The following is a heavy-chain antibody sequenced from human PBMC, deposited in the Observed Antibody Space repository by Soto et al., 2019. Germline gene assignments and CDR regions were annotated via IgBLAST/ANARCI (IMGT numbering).Heavy chain of an antibody. Sequence: GESLKISCKGSGYSFTSYWIGWVRQMPGKGLEWMGIIYPGDSDTRYRPSFQGQVTISADKSISTAYLQWSSLKASDTAMYYCARHGDIVVVPAAPANYYYYYGMDVWGQGTTVTVSS. V-gene: IGHV5-51*01. J-gene: IGHJ6*02. D-gene: IGHD2-2*01. CDR2: IYPGDSDT. CDR1: GYSFTSYW. CDR3: ARHGDIVVVPAAPANYYYYYGMDV.